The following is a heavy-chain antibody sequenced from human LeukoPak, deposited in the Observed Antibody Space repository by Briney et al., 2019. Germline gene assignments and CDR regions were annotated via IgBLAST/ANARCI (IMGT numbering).Heavy chain of an antibody. CDR3: ARGNSSGWSHFDY. Sequence: SETLSLTCTVSDGSISSYYWSWIRQPPGKGLEWIGYIYYSGSTNYNPSLKSRVTISVDTSKNQFSLKLSSVTAADTAVYYCARGNSSGWSHFDYWGQGTLVTVSS. CDR1: DGSISSYY. V-gene: IGHV4-59*01. D-gene: IGHD6-19*01. J-gene: IGHJ4*02. CDR2: IYYSGST.